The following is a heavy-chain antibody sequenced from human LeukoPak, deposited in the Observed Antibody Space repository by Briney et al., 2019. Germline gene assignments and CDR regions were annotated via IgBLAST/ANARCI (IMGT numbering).Heavy chain of an antibody. CDR1: GYTLTELS. Sequence: GASVKVSCKVSGYTLTELSMHWVRQAPGKGLEWMGGFDPEDGETIYAQKFQGRVTMTEDTSTDTAYMELSSLRSEDTAVYYCATEKRDFWSGYYYYYMDVWGKGTTVTVSS. D-gene: IGHD3-3*01. J-gene: IGHJ6*03. CDR3: ATEKRDFWSGYYYYYMDV. V-gene: IGHV1-24*01. CDR2: FDPEDGET.